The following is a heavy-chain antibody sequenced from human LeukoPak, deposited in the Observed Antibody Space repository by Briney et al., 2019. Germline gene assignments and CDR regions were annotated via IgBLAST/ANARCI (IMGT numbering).Heavy chain of an antibody. Sequence: KPGESLKISCKGSGYSFIRNWIGWVRQMPGKGLEWMGIIYPGDSDTRYSPSFQGQVTISADKSFSTAYLQWSSLKASDTAMYYCARPPWDCSSSSCYFDYWGQGTLVTVSS. CDR2: IYPGDSDT. CDR1: GYSFIRNW. V-gene: IGHV5-51*01. J-gene: IGHJ4*02. CDR3: ARPPWDCSSSSCYFDY. D-gene: IGHD2-2*01.